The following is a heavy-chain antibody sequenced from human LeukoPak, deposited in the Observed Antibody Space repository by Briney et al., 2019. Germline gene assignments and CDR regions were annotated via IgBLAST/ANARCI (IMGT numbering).Heavy chain of an antibody. J-gene: IGHJ3*02. V-gene: IGHV4-34*01. CDR3: ARRTPPARPPPRDAFDI. D-gene: IGHD1-14*01. CDR2: INHSGST. Sequence: SETLSLTCAVYGGSFSGYYWSWIRQPPGKGLEWIGEINHSGSTNYNPSLKSRVTISVDTSKNQFSLKLSSVTAADTAVYYCARRTPPARPPPRDAFDIWGQGTMVTVSS. CDR1: GGSFSGYY.